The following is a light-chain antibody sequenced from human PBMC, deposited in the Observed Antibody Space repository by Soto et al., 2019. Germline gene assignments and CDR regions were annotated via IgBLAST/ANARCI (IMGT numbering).Light chain of an antibody. V-gene: IGKV1-12*01. Sequence: DIQMTPSPPSVSASVGDRVPITCRTRQDIICYLPWFQHNPGKAPKLLIPGAVALQSGVPSRFSGSGSGTVFTLTSSSLQLGDFATYYWQQANTYPRTCGPGIIVDI. CDR2: GAV. CDR1: QDIICY. CDR3: QQANTYPRT. J-gene: IGKJ3*01.